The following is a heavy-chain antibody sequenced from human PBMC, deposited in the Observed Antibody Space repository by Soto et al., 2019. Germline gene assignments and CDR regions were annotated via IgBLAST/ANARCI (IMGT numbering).Heavy chain of an antibody. D-gene: IGHD2-15*01. J-gene: IGHJ4*02. CDR1: GFTFSDHY. CDR3: ASGYCSGGSCYSSPGNY. CDR2: IRNKANSYTT. Sequence: EVQLVESGGGLVQPGGSLRLSCAASGFTFSDHYMDWVRQAPGKGLEWVGRIRNKANSYTTSYAASVKGRFTISRDDSKNTLYLQMNSLKTEDTALYYCASGYCSGGSCYSSPGNYWGQGTLVTVSS. V-gene: IGHV3-72*01.